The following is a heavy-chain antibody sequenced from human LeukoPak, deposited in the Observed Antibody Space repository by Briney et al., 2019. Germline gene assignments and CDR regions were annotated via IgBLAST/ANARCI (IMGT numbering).Heavy chain of an antibody. V-gene: IGHV1-8*01. J-gene: IGHJ4*02. CDR3: ARGRTYYYDSSEFY. CDR1: GYTFTSYD. D-gene: IGHD3-22*01. Sequence: ASVKVSCKASGYTFTSYDINWVRQATGQGLEWMGWVNPNSGNTGYAQKFQGRVTMTRNTSISTAYMELSSLRSEDTAVYYCARGRTYYYDSSEFYWGQGTLVTVSS. CDR2: VNPNSGNT.